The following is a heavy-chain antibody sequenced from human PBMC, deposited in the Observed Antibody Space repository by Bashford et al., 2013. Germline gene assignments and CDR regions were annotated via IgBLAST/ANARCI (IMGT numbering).Heavy chain of an antibody. CDR1: GGSISSSSYY. V-gene: IGHV4-39*02. Sequence: SETLSLTCTVSGGSISSSSYYWGWIRQPPGKGLEWIGSIYYSGSTYYNPSLKSRVTISVDTSKNQFSLKLSSVTAADTAVYYCAKDRREWLSPFGAFDIWGQGTMVTVSS. CDR3: AKDRREWLSPFGAFDI. D-gene: IGHD3-3*01. CDR2: IYYSGST. J-gene: IGHJ3*02.